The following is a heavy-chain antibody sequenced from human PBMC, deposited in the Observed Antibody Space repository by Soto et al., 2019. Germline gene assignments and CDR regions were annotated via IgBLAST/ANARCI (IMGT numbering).Heavy chain of an antibody. J-gene: IGHJ4*02. CDR2: IYYSGST. V-gene: IGHV4-31*03. Sequence: PSETLSLTCTVSGGSISSGGYYWSWIRQHPGKGLEWIGYIYYSGSTYYNPSLKSRVTISVDTSKNQFSLKLSSVTAADTAVYYCARASDNYGGKPFDYWGQGTLVTVSS. CDR1: GGSISSGGYY. D-gene: IGHD4-17*01. CDR3: ARASDNYGGKPFDY.